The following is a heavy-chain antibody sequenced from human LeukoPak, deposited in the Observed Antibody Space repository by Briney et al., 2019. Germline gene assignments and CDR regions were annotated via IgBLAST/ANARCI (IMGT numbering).Heavy chain of an antibody. CDR1: GGSFSGYY. D-gene: IGHD3-22*01. J-gene: IGHJ3*02. V-gene: IGHV4-34*01. Sequence: SETLSLTCAVYGGSFSGYYWSWIRQPPGKGLEWIGSIYYSGSTYYNPSLKSRVTISVDTSKNQFSLKLSSVAAADTAVYYCANDYDSSGYYYPDAFDIWGQGTMVTVSS. CDR2: IYYSGST. CDR3: ANDYDSSGYYYPDAFDI.